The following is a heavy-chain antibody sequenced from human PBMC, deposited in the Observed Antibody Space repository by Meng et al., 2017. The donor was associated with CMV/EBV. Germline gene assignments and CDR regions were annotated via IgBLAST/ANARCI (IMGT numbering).Heavy chain of an antibody. J-gene: IGHJ6*02. V-gene: IGHV3-23*01. CDR2: ISGGGGST. CDR1: GFTFSSYA. Sequence: GESLKISCAASGFTFSSYAMSWVRQAPGKGLEWVSAISGGGGSTYYADSVKGRFTISRDNSKNTLYLQMNSLRAEDTAVYYCARGKLDPHCSSTSCYDYYYGMDVWGQGTTVTVSS. D-gene: IGHD2-2*01. CDR3: ARGKLDPHCSSTSCYDYYYGMDV.